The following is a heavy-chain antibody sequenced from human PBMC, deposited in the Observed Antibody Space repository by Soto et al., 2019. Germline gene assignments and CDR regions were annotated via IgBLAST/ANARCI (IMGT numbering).Heavy chain of an antibody. J-gene: IGHJ4*02. CDR1: GFTFSSYA. V-gene: IGHV3-23*01. CDR2: ISGSGGTT. D-gene: IGHD4-17*01. CDR3: AKRSAVTSSYYFDY. Sequence: EVQLLESGGGLVQPGGSQRLSCAASGFTFSSYAMSWVRQAPGKGLEWVSLISGSGGTTYYADSVKGRFTISRDNXXNTLYLKMNSLRAEDTAVYYCAKRSAVTSSYYFDYWGQGSLVTVSS.